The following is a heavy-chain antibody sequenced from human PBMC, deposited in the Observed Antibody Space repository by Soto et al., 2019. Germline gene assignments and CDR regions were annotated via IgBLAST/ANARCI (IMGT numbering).Heavy chain of an antibody. J-gene: IGHJ4*02. Sequence: GGSLRLSCAASGFTFSSYSMNWVRQAPGKGLEWVSSISSSSSYIYYADSVKGRFTISRDNAKNSLYLQMNSLRAEDTAVYYCARENFDDYGDTYYFDYWGQGTLVTVSS. CDR1: GFTFSSYS. CDR3: ARENFDDYGDTYYFDY. D-gene: IGHD4-17*01. CDR2: ISSSSSYI. V-gene: IGHV3-21*01.